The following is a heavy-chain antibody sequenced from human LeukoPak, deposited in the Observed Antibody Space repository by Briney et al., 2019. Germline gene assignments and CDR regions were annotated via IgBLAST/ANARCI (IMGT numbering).Heavy chain of an antibody. V-gene: IGHV4-59*11. Sequence: PSETLSLTCTVSGGSIGPLYWSWIRQPPGKGLEFIGYIYYSGTTNYNPSLKSRVTLSVDTSKNQFSLTLGSVTAADTAVYYCARGGVAAKYYFDYWGQGTLVTVSS. J-gene: IGHJ4*02. D-gene: IGHD3-10*01. CDR3: ARGGVAAKYYFDY. CDR1: GGSIGPLY. CDR2: IYYSGTT.